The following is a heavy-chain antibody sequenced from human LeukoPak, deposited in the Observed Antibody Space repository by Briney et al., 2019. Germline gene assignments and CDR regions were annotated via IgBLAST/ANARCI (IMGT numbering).Heavy chain of an antibody. CDR2: IYYSGST. D-gene: IGHD2-15*01. J-gene: IGHJ4*02. CDR1: GGSFSGYY. Sequence: SETLSLTCAVYGGSFSGYYWSWIRQPPGKGLEWIGYIYYSGSTNYNPSLKSRVTISVDTSKNQFSLKLSSVTAADTAVYYCARGGLAAILDYWGQGTLVTVSS. V-gene: IGHV4-59*01. CDR3: ARGGLAAILDY.